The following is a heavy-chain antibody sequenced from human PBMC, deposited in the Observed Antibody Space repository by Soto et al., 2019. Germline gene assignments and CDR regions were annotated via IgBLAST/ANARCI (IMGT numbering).Heavy chain of an antibody. V-gene: IGHV4-61*01. CDR2: IHYSGST. CDR3: ARDSALYDFWSGYDAFDI. D-gene: IGHD3-3*01. Sequence: QVQLQESGPGLVKPSETLSLTCTVSGGSVNSGNYYWSWIRQPPGKGLEWIAYIHYSGSTNYNPSLKSRVTISVDKSKNQFSLKLSSVTAADTAVYYCARDSALYDFWSGYDAFDIWGQGTMVTVSS. CDR1: GGSVNSGNYY. J-gene: IGHJ3*02.